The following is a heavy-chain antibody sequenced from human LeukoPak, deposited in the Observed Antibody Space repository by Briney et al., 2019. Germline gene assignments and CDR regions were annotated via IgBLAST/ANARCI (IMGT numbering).Heavy chain of an antibody. J-gene: IGHJ5*02. D-gene: IGHD4-17*01. CDR1: GFTFSSYE. CDR3: ARDSGATVRWFDP. CDR2: ISSSSSYI. V-gene: IGHV3-21*01. Sequence: GGSLRLSCAASGFTFSSYEMNWVRQAPGKGLEWVSSISSSSSYIYYADSVKGRFTISRDNAKNSLYLQMNSLRAEDTAVYYCARDSGATVRWFDPWGQGTLVTVSS.